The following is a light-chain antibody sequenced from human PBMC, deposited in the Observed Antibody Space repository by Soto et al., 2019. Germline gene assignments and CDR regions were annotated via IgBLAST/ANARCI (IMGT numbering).Light chain of an antibody. CDR1: QSVSSSY. CDR2: DKS. CDR3: QKYNNWPPST. V-gene: IGKV3-15*01. J-gene: IGKJ5*01. Sequence: EIVLTQSPGTLSLSPGERATLSCRASQSVSSSYLAWYQQKPGQAPRLLIYDKSSRAPGVPARFSGSGTGTDFTLTINSLQSEDVGVYYCQKYNNWPPSTFGQGTRLEIK.